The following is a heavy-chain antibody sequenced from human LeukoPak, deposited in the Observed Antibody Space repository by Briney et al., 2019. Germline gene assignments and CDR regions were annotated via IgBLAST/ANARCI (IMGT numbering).Heavy chain of an antibody. J-gene: IGHJ4*02. CDR2: INPNTGGT. D-gene: IGHD6-6*01. V-gene: IGHV1-2*02. CDR3: VRGHEYRSSFDF. CDR1: GYTFTGYY. Sequence: ASVKVSCKASGYTFTGYYIHWVRQAPGQGLEWMGWINPNTGGTEYAQKFQGRVTMTRDTSISTAYMELSRLLSDDTAVYYCVRGHEYRSSFDFWGQGTLVTVSS.